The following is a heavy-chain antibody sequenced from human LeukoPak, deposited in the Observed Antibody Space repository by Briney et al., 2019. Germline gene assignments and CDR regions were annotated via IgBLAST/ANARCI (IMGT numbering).Heavy chain of an antibody. J-gene: IGHJ6*03. CDR1: GYTFTGYY. D-gene: IGHD4-17*01. Sequence: ASVKVSCKASGYTFTGYYIHWVRQAPGQGLEWMGWINPNSGGTNYAQKFQGRVTMTRDTSISTAYMELSRLRSDDTAVYYCARGTTLTTLPYYYYFIDVWGKGTTVTISS. V-gene: IGHV1-2*02. CDR2: INPNSGGT. CDR3: ARGTTLTTLPYYYYFIDV.